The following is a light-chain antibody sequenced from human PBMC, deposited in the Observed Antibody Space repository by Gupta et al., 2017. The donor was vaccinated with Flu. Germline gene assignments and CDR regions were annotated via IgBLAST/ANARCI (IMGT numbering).Light chain of an antibody. CDR3: QSEDTSQNGSV. Sequence: TITTTGITSNIGGGDDVHWYQPPPQPAPNLLIYVNSSRHSAVPDRFSGSKYGTSAAMTITGLQAEDEADYYCQSEDTSQNGSVFGSGTKFTVL. CDR2: VNS. V-gene: IGLV1-40*01. CDR1: TSNIGGGDD. J-gene: IGLJ1*01.